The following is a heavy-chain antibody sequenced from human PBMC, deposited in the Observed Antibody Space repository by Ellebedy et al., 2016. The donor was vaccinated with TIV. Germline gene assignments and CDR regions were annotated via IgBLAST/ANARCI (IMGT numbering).Heavy chain of an antibody. CDR2: INHSGST. CDR3: ARAHGRQWLPFH. D-gene: IGHD6-19*01. J-gene: IGHJ4*02. CDR1: GGSFSGYY. Sequence: SETLSLTCAVYGGSFSGYYWSWIRQPPGKGLEWIGEINHSGSTNYNPSLKSRVTVSVDTSKNQFSLKLSSVTAADTAVYYCARAHGRQWLPFHWGQGTLVTVSS. V-gene: IGHV4-34*01.